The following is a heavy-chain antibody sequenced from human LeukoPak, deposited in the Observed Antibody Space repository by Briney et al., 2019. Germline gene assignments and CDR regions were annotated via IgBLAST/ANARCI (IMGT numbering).Heavy chain of an antibody. Sequence: SETLSLTCTVSGGSISSSSYYWGWIRQPPGKGLEWIGSIYYSGSTYYNPSLKSRVTISVDTSKNQFSLKLSSVTAADTAVYYCARGRGIVDGMDVWGQGTTVTVSS. CDR2: IYYSGST. CDR3: ARGRGIVDGMDV. V-gene: IGHV4-39*07. J-gene: IGHJ6*02. CDR1: GGSISSSSYY. D-gene: IGHD1-26*01.